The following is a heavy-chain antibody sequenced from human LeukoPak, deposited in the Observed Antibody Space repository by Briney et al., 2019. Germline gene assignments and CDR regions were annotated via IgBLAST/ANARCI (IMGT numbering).Heavy chain of an antibody. CDR3: ARDYGIVVVPAADAFDI. CDR2: ISAYNGNT. D-gene: IGHD2-2*01. V-gene: IGHV1-18*04. J-gene: IGHJ3*02. CDR1: GYTFTSYG. Sequence: ASVTVSCKASGYTFTSYGISWVRQAPGQGLEWMGWISAYNGNTNYAQKLQGRVTMTTDTSTSTAYMELRSLRSDDTAVYYCARDYGIVVVPAADAFDIWGQGTMVTVSS.